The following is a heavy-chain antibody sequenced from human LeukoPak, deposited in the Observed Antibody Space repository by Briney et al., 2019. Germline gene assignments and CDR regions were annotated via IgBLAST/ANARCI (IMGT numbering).Heavy chain of an antibody. CDR2: TWFDGSNN. V-gene: IGHV3-33*01. CDR1: GFTFSDYA. D-gene: IGHD4-17*01. CDR3: ARDSVMTTMTADPDY. Sequence: PGRSLRLSCAASGFTFSDYAMHWVRQAPGKGLEWVALTWFDGSNNHYADSVKGRFSISRDNSKNTLYLQMNSLRAEDTAVYYCARDSVMTTMTADPDYWGQGTPVTVSS. J-gene: IGHJ4*02.